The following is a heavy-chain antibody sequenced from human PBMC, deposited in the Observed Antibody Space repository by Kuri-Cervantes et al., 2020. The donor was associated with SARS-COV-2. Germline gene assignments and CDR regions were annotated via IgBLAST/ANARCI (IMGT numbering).Heavy chain of an antibody. Sequence: SETLSLTCAVSGYSISSGYYWGWIRQPPGKGLEWIGSIYHSGSTYYNPSLKSRVTISVDTSKNQFSLKLSSVTAADTAVYYCARDRPWQGYFDLWGRGTLVTVSS. CDR3: ARDRPWQGYFDL. CDR1: GYSISSGYY. V-gene: IGHV4-38-2*02. J-gene: IGHJ2*01. CDR2: IYHSGST.